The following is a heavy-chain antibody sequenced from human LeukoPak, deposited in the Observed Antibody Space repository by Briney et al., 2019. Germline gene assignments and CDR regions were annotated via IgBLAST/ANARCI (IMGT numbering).Heavy chain of an antibody. J-gene: IGHJ6*02. V-gene: IGHV3-21*01. D-gene: IGHD6-6*01. CDR2: ISSSSSYI. Sequence: GGSLRLSCAASGFTFNSSGMNWVRQAPGKGLEWVSSISSSSSYIYYADSLKGRFTISRDNAKNSLYLQMNSLRAEDTAVYYCATLAERSIAGGYYYYGVDVWGQGATVTVS. CDR1: GFTFNSSG. CDR3: ATLAERSIAGGYYYYGVDV.